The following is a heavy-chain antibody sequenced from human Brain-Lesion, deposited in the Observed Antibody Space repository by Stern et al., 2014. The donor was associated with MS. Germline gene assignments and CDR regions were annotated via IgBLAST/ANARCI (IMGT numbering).Heavy chain of an antibody. CDR3: ARHDSAGSILY. J-gene: IGHJ4*02. D-gene: IGHD3-22*01. Sequence: VQLVQSGAEGTRPGESLRISCKGSGYSFTGYWNTWVRQMPGKGLEWMGGTDPGESYVKYSPSFQGNVTISADKSISTAYLQWSSLKASDTAMYYCARHDSAGSILYWGQGTLVTVSS. CDR1: GYSFTGYW. V-gene: IGHV5-10-1*01. CDR2: TDPGESYV.